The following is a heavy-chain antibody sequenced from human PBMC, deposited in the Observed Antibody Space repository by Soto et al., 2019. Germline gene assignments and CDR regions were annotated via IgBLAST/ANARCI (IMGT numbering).Heavy chain of an antibody. CDR3: ARSAPEAPDYYYGMDV. CDR2: IYHSGDT. J-gene: IGHJ6*02. Sequence: SETLSLTCSVSGDSMSSGAYYWSWIRQHPGKGLEWIAYIYHSGDTHHNPSLRSRITISVDTSKNQFSLKLTSVTDADTAVYYCARSAPEAPDYYYGMDVWGQGTTVTVSS. CDR1: GDSMSSGAYY. V-gene: IGHV4-31*03.